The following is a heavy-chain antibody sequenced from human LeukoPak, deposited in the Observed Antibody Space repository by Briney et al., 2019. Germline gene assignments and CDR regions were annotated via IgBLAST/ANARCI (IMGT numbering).Heavy chain of an antibody. CDR2: ISESGSSR. V-gene: IGHV3-69-1*01. D-gene: IGHD4-17*01. Sequence: KPGGSLRLSCAASGFKFSDHYIDWVRQAPGKGLEWVASISESGSSRFYTDSVKGRFTISRDNSKSTLYLQMDSLRAEDTAEYYCGLRYGDFFDFWGQGTLVTVSS. CDR1: GFKFSDHY. J-gene: IGHJ4*02. CDR3: GLRYGDFFDF.